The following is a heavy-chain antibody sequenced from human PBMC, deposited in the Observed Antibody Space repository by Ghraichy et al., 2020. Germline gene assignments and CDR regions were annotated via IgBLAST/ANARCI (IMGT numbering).Heavy chain of an antibody. CDR1: GFTFSNSG. J-gene: IGHJ4*02. CDR3: AKGEEQSSSYFGGVYFEH. Sequence: GGSLRLSCTASGFTFSNSGMHWVRQASGKGLEWVAVLSNDGTNSYYSDSVKGRFTISRDNSKNTLFLQLNSLRPEDTALYYCAKGEEQSSSYFGGVYFEHWGQGALVTVSS. V-gene: IGHV3-30*18. D-gene: IGHD2/OR15-2a*01. CDR2: LSNDGTNS.